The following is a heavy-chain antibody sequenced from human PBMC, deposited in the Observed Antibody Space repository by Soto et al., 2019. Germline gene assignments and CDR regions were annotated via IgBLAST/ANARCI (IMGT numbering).Heavy chain of an antibody. V-gene: IGHV3-11*01. CDR1: GFTFSDYY. CDR3: ARDYGAASYGYCYYGMDV. D-gene: IGHD3-10*01. Sequence: GGSLRLSCAASGFTFSDYYMSWIRQAPGKGLEWVSYISSSGSTIYYADSVKGRFTISRDNAKNSLYLQMNSLRAEDTAVYYCARDYGAASYGYCYYGMDVWGQGTTVTVSS. J-gene: IGHJ6*02. CDR2: ISSSGSTI.